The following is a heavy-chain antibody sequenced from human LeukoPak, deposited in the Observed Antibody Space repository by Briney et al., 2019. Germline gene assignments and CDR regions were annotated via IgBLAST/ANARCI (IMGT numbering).Heavy chain of an antibody. CDR3: ARVSLRIVVVPAATAPFGY. CDR1: GYTFTGYY. D-gene: IGHD2-2*01. V-gene: IGHV1-2*02. J-gene: IGHJ4*02. Sequence: ASVKVSCKASGYTFTGYYMHWVRQAPGQGLEWMGWINPNSGGTNYAQEFQGRVTMTRDTSISTAYMELSRLRSDDTAVYYCARVSLRIVVVPAATAPFGYCGQGTLVTVSS. CDR2: INPNSGGT.